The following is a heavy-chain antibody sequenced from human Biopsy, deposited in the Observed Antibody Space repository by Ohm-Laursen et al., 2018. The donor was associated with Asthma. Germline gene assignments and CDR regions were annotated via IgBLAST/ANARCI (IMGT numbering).Heavy chain of an antibody. CDR2: MYHSGSP. D-gene: IGHD3-22*01. V-gene: IGHV4-39*01. J-gene: IGHJ4*02. CDR1: GGSITSSNYH. CDR3: VRHQYSSSWSTFDY. Sequence: SDTLSLTCTVSGGSITSSNYHWGWIRQPPGKGMEWIGSMYHSGSPYYHPSLKGRATISVDTSKNQLSLKMSSVTAADTAVYFCVRHQYSSSWSTFDYWGQGALVTVSS.